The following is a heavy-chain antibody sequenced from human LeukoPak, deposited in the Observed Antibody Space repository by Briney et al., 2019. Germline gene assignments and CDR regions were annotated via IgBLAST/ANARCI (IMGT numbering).Heavy chain of an antibody. D-gene: IGHD3-22*01. V-gene: IGHV4-34*01. J-gene: IGHJ6*03. Sequence: SETLSLTCAVYGGSFSGYYWSWIRQPPGKGLEWIGEINHSGSTNYNPSLKSRVTISVDTSKNQFSLKLSSVTAADTAVYYCARGYYDSSGYYYRYYYYYYMDVWGKGTTVTVSS. CDR1: GGSFSGYY. CDR3: ARGYYDSSGYYYRYYYYYYMDV. CDR2: INHSGST.